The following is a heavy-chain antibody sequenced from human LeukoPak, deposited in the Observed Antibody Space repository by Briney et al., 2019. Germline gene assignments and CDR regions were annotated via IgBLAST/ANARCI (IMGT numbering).Heavy chain of an antibody. CDR2: IGAGGTFT. D-gene: IGHD4-11*01. CDR3: AEDLDYTTYGYYFDY. Sequence: GGSLRLSCTASGFTFSSYAMNWVRQAPGKGLEWVSGIGAGGTFTYYADSVKGRFTIFRDNSRNTLYLQMNSLRADDTAVYYCAEDLDYTTYGYYFDYWGQGTLVTVSS. V-gene: IGHV3-23*01. CDR1: GFTFSSYA. J-gene: IGHJ4*02.